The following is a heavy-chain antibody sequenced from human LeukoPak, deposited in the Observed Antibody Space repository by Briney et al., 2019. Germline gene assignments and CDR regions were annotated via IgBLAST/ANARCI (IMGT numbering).Heavy chain of an antibody. CDR2: IYYTGST. D-gene: IGHD6-13*01. CDR3: ARGSKAAPGTFDY. CDR1: GGSISSYY. J-gene: IGHJ4*02. Sequence: SSETLSLTCTVSGGSISSYYWSWIRRPPGKGLEWIGYIYYTGSTDYNPSLKSRVAISVDTSKNQFSLKLSSVTAADTAVYYCARGSKAAPGTFDYWGQGTLVTVSS. V-gene: IGHV4-59*01.